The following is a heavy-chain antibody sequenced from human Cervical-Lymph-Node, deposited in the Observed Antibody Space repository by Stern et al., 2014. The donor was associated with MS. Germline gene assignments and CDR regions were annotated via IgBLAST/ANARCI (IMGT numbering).Heavy chain of an antibody. J-gene: IGHJ4*02. Sequence: VQLVESGGGVVQPGRSLRLSCAASGFTFSSYAMHWVRQAPGKGLEWVAVISYDGSNKYYADSVKGRFTISRDNSKNTLYLQMNSLRAEDTAVYYCAREVGATRFDYWGQGTLVTVSS. CDR2: ISYDGSNK. CDR1: GFTFSSYA. D-gene: IGHD1-26*01. CDR3: AREVGATRFDY. V-gene: IGHV3-30*01.